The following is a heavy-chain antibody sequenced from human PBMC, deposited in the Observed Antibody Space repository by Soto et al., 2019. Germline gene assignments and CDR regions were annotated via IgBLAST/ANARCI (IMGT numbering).Heavy chain of an antibody. Sequence: SETLSLTCAVSGGSISSSNWWSWVRQPPGKGLEWIGEIYHSGSTNYNPSLKSRVTISVDKSKNQFSLKLSSVTAADTAVYYCARVFSNRRIAARPFFDYWGQGTLVTVSS. CDR2: IYHSGST. D-gene: IGHD6-6*01. J-gene: IGHJ4*02. CDR1: GGSISSSNW. CDR3: ARVFSNRRIAARPFFDY. V-gene: IGHV4-4*02.